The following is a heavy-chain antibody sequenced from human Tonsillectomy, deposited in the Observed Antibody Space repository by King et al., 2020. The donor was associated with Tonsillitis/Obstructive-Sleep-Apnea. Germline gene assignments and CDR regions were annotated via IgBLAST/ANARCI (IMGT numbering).Heavy chain of an antibody. D-gene: IGHD2-15*01. J-gene: IGHJ4*02. Sequence: VQLVESGGGLVQPGGSLRLSCAASGFSISNYWMYWVRQAPGKGLVWVSRIKSDGSSTTYADPVKGRFTISRDNAKNTLYLQMISLRAEDTAVYYCARGGPKGSTDYWGQGTLVTVSS. CDR1: GFSISNYW. CDR3: ARGGPKGSTDY. CDR2: IKSDGSST. V-gene: IGHV3-74*01.